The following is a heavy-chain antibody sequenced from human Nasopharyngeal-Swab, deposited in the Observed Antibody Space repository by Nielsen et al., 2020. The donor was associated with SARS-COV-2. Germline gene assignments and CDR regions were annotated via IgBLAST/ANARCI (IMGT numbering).Heavy chain of an antibody. D-gene: IGHD2-15*01. J-gene: IGHJ4*02. CDR3: ARDLLLKPFYFDY. Sequence: QAPGKGLEWVANIKQDGSEKYYVDSVKGRFTISRDNAKNPLYLQMNSLRAEDTAVYYCARDLLLKPFYFDYWGQGTLVTVSS. CDR2: IKQDGSEK. V-gene: IGHV3-7*01.